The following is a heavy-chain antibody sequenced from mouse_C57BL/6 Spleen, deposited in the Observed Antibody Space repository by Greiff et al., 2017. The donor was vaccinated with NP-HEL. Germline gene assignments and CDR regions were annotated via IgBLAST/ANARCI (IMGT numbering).Heavy chain of an antibody. J-gene: IGHJ3*01. D-gene: IGHD4-1*02. CDR1: GFSFNTYA. CDR2: IRSKSNNYAT. Sequence: EVHLVESGGGLVQPKGSLKLSCAASGFSFNTYAMNWVRQAPGKGLEWVARIRSKSNNYATYYADSVKDRFTISRDDSESMLYLQMNNLKTEDTAMYYCVRHPTQLGRFAYWGQGTLVTVSA. V-gene: IGHV10-1*01. CDR3: VRHPTQLGRFAY.